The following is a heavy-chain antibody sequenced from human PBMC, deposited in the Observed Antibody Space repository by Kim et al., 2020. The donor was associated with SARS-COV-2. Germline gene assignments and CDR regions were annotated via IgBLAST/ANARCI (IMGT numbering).Heavy chain of an antibody. J-gene: IGHJ4*03. CDR1: GFTVSSNF. CDR2: IYYDGTE. CDR3: ARGEADLGASCGYFFY. V-gene: IGHV3-66*01. Sequence: GGSLRLSCAASGFTVSSNFMSWVRQAPGKGLEWVSVIYYDGTESYSESAKGGLTISWDYSKNNLHLQKMRMRGEEDAIYYYARGEADLGASCGYFFYWG. D-gene: IGHD3-16*01.